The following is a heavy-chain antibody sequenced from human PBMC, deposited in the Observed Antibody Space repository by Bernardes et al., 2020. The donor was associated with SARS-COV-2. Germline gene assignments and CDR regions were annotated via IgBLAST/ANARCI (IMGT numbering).Heavy chain of an antibody. J-gene: IGHJ4*02. CDR2: IGSSGKTI. D-gene: IGHD6-13*01. CDR3: AAGIGDF. Sequence: SLRLSCVASGFTFSDYYMNWIRQAPGKGLEWVSYIGSSGKTIHYADSVKGRFTISRDNAKTSLYLQMNSLRADDTALYYCAAGIGDFWGQGTLVTVSS. V-gene: IGHV3-11*01. CDR1: GFTFSDYY.